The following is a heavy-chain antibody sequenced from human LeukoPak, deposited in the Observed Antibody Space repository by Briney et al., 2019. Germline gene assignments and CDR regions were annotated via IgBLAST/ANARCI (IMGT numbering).Heavy chain of an antibody. CDR2: IYHTGST. CDR3: ARDMGWNGLVDS. Sequence: PSETLSLTCTVSGGSISSGGYYWSWIRQSPGKGLEWIGYIYHTGSTYYNPSLKSRVTVSGDTSKNQFSLRLSSVTAADTAVYYCARDMGWNGLVDSWGQGTLVTVSS. D-gene: IGHD1-1*01. J-gene: IGHJ4*02. CDR1: GGSISSGGYY. V-gene: IGHV4-30-2*06.